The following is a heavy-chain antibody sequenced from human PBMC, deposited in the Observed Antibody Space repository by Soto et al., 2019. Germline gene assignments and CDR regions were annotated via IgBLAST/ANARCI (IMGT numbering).Heavy chain of an antibody. CDR1: GGSFSGYY. Sequence: QVQLQQWGAGLLKPSETLSLTCAVYGGSFSGYYWSWIRQPPGKGLEWIGEINHSGSTNYNPSLKSRVPTAVDTSTNQFSLKLSHVTAADTAVYYCARARIAAAGRKAPGWFDPWGQGTLVTVSS. D-gene: IGHD6-13*01. V-gene: IGHV4-34*01. J-gene: IGHJ5*02. CDR3: ARARIAAAGRKAPGWFDP. CDR2: INHSGST.